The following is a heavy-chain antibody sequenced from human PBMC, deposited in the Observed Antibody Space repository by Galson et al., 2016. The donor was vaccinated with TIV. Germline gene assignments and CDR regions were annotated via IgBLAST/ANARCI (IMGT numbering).Heavy chain of an antibody. CDR2: ILYDGTKT. J-gene: IGHJ1*01. Sequence: SLRLSCAASGFTFSSNGMHWVRQAPGKGLEWVAVILYDGTKTSYADSVKGRFTISRNNSKNTLYLQMNSLRDDDTAVYYCAKAGGWGLLQFGGQGSLVIVSS. CDR3: AKAGGWGLLQF. V-gene: IGHV3-30*18. CDR1: GFTFSSNG. D-gene: IGHD2-21*02.